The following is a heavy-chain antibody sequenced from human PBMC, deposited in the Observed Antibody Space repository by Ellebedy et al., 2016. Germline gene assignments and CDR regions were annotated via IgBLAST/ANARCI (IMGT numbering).Heavy chain of an antibody. V-gene: IGHV3-23*01. CDR2: ISGGGDGT. J-gene: IGHJ4*02. Sequence: GGSLRLXXAASGFPFSTYAMHWVRQAPGKGLEWVSTISGGGDGTYLADSVKGRFTISRDNSKRTLYLQMNRLRTDDTAVYYCRPGHYSGSWGQGTLVTVSS. CDR1: GFPFSTYA. CDR3: RPGHYSGS.